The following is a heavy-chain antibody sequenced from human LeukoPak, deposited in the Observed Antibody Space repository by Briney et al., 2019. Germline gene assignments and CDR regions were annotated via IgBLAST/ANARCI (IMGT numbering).Heavy chain of an antibody. CDR1: GVSITNFC. CDR3: ARGRRVGYNLNWYFYL. V-gene: IGHV4-59*01. CDR2: IHDDGST. J-gene: IGHJ2*01. Sequence: SETLSLTCTVSGVSITNFCWGWIRQPPGKGLAWIGYIHDDGSTNYNPSLTSRVTMSLDTSKKQFSLKLNSVTAADTAIYYCARGRRVGYNLNWYFYLWGRGTLVTVSP. D-gene: IGHD5-24*01.